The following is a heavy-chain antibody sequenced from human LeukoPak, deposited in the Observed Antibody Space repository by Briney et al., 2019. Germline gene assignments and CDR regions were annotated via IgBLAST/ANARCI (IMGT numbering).Heavy chain of an antibody. CDR1: GGSFSGYC. Sequence: SETLSLTCAVYGGSFSGYCWSWIRQPPGKGLEWIGEINHSGSTNYNPSLKSRVTISVDTSKNQFSLKLSSVTAADTAVYYCARLKRRGTYYYDSSGYSYFDYWGQGTLVTVSS. J-gene: IGHJ4*02. V-gene: IGHV4-34*01. CDR2: INHSGST. CDR3: ARLKRRGTYYYDSSGYSYFDY. D-gene: IGHD3-22*01.